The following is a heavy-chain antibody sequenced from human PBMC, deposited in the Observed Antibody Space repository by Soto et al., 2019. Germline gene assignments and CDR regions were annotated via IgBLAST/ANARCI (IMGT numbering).Heavy chain of an antibody. J-gene: IGHJ4*02. CDR3: AKGRGGSGSLTPRVDF. D-gene: IGHD3-10*01. CDR2: ISGGGDNT. Sequence: EVQLLESGGGLVQPGGSLRLSCAASGFTFNNYAMTWVRQAPGKGLEWVSAISGGGDNTSYAESVKGRFTVSRDGSKNTLYLQMSSLRAEDTALYYCAKGRGGSGSLTPRVDFWGQGTLVTVSS. CDR1: GFTFNNYA. V-gene: IGHV3-23*01.